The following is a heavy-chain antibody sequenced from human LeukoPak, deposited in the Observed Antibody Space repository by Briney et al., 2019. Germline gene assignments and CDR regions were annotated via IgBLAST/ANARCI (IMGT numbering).Heavy chain of an antibody. CDR3: ARVRALSYYDSSGDLFYFDY. Sequence: SETLSLTCSVSGGSISSYYWSWIRQPAGKQPEWIGRMYTSGSTYYNPSLKSRVTMSADTSKNQFSLRLSSVTAADTAVYYCARVRALSYYDSSGDLFYFDYWGQGTLVTVSS. CDR1: GGSISSYY. CDR2: MYTSGST. V-gene: IGHV4-4*07. D-gene: IGHD3-22*01. J-gene: IGHJ4*02.